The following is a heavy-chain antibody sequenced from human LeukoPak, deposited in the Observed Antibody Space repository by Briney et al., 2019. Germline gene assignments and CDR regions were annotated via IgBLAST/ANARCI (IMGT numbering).Heavy chain of an antibody. D-gene: IGHD2-2*01. CDR2: ISSSSSYI. CDR1: GFTFSSYS. Sequence: GGSLRLSCAASGFTFSSYSMNWVRQAPGKGLEWVSSISSSSSYIYYADSVKGRFTISRDNAKNSLYLQMNSLRTEDTAVYYCARAAVVVPAASSYYYYMDVWGKGTTVTVSS. CDR3: ARAAVVVPAASSYYYYMDV. V-gene: IGHV3-21*01. J-gene: IGHJ6*03.